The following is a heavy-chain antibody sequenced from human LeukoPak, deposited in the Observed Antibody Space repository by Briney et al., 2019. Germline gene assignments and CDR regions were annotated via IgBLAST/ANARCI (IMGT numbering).Heavy chain of an antibody. CDR2: ISAYNGST. CDR1: GYTFTSYG. J-gene: IGHJ5*02. D-gene: IGHD5-18*01. CDR3: ARGEAYTANNWFDP. V-gene: IGHV1-18*01. Sequence: ASVTVSCKASGYTFTSYGISWVRQAPGQGLEWMGWISAYNGSTNYAQKLQGRVTMTTDTSTSTAYMELRSLRSDDTAVYYCARGEAYTANNWFDPWGQGTLVTVSS.